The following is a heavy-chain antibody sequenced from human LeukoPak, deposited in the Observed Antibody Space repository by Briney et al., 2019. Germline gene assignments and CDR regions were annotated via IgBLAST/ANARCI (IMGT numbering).Heavy chain of an antibody. V-gene: IGHV1-2*02. CDR2: INPKNGDT. CDR3: ARAGYDYGDSSDY. Sequence: ASVKVSCKASGYPFITYYIHWVRQAPGQGLEWMGCINPKNGDTNYAQEFQGRVTMTRDTSIATAYMEVSRLRFDDTAVYFCARAGYDYGDSSDYWGQGTLVTVSS. J-gene: IGHJ4*02. D-gene: IGHD3-16*01. CDR1: GYPFITYY.